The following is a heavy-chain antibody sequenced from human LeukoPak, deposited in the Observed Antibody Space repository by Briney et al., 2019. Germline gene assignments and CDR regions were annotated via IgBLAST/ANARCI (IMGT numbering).Heavy chain of an antibody. D-gene: IGHD6-13*01. Sequence: PGGSLRLSCAASGFTFSSYAMSWVRQAPGKGLEWVSAISGSGGSTYYADSVKGRFTISRDNSKNTLYLQMNSLRAEDTAVYHCAKGKRSSSWYYFDYWGQGTLVTVSS. J-gene: IGHJ4*02. V-gene: IGHV3-23*01. CDR3: AKGKRSSSWYYFDY. CDR2: ISGSGGST. CDR1: GFTFSSYA.